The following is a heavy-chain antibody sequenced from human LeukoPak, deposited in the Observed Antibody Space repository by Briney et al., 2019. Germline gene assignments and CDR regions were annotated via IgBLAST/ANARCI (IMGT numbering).Heavy chain of an antibody. V-gene: IGHV3-66*01. CDR1: GFTVSSNY. D-gene: IGHD2-2*01. Sequence: PGGSLRLSCAASGFTVSSNYMNWVRHAPGTGLEWVSLIYSGGSTDYADSVKGRFTVSRDNSKNTLYLQMNSLRAEDTAVYYCARVACSSSPCYHGVDVWGQGTTVTVSS. CDR3: ARVACSSSPCYHGVDV. CDR2: IYSGGST. J-gene: IGHJ6*02.